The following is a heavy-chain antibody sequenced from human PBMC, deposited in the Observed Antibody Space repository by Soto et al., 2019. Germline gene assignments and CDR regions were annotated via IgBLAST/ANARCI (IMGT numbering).Heavy chain of an antibody. CDR1: GFTFSSYE. D-gene: IGHD5-12*01. CDR2: ISSSGSTI. Sequence: GGSLRLSCAASGFTFSSYEMNWVRQAPGKGLEWVSYISSSGSTIYYADSVKGRFTISRDNSKNTLYLQMNSLRAEDTAVYYCARPAVATMRSYGMDVWGQGTTVTVSS. J-gene: IGHJ6*02. CDR3: ARPAVATMRSYGMDV. V-gene: IGHV3-48*03.